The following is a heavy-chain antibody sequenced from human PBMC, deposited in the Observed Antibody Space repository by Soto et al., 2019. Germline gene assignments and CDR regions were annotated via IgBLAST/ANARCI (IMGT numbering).Heavy chain of an antibody. CDR2: IWYDGSNK. CDR3: ARVYSSPRTGFDY. J-gene: IGHJ4*02. V-gene: IGHV3-33*01. D-gene: IGHD6-13*01. CDR1: GFTFSSYG. Sequence: CLRLSCAASGFTFSSYGMHWVRQAPGKGLEWVAVIWYDGSNKYYADSVKGRFTISRDNSKNTLYLQMNSLRAEDTAVYYCARVYSSPRTGFDYWGQGALVTVSS.